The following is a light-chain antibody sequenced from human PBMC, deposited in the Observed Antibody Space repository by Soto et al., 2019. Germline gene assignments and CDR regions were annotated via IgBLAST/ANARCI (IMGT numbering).Light chain of an antibody. Sequence: EIVLTQSPGTLSLSPGEIATLSCRASQSINSNYFAWYQQKPGQAPRLLFYSASSRVSGIPDRFTASGSGTDFTLTISRLEPEDFAVYYCQQYGNSPPITFGGGTKVDIK. CDR3: QQYGNSPPIT. J-gene: IGKJ4*01. CDR2: SAS. CDR1: QSINSNY. V-gene: IGKV3-20*01.